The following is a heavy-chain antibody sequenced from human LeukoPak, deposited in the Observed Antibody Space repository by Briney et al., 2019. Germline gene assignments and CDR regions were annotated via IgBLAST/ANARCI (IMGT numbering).Heavy chain of an antibody. V-gene: IGHV3-33*01. Sequence: GGSLRLSCAASGFTFSSYGMHWVRQAPGKGLEWVALIWFDGSNKYYADSVKGRFTISRDNSNNTLYLQMNSLRAEDTAVYYCARDPRSVTFYYGSGSPDKWGQGTLVTVSS. CDR3: ARDPRSVTFYYGSGSPDK. J-gene: IGHJ4*02. D-gene: IGHD3-10*01. CDR2: IWFDGSNK. CDR1: GFTFSSYG.